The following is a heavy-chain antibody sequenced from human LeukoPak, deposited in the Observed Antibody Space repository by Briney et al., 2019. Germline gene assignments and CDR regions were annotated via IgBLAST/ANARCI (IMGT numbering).Heavy chain of an antibody. Sequence: ASVKVSCKASGYSFTSHYMHWVRQAPGQGLEWLGLINPSGSSTLYAQKFQGRVTMTRDMSTTTDYMELSSLRSEDTAVYYCARVWAVVVVAATPELNWFDPWGQGTLVTVSS. CDR1: GYSFTSHY. J-gene: IGHJ5*02. CDR2: INPSGSST. CDR3: ARVWAVVVVAATPELNWFDP. V-gene: IGHV1-46*01. D-gene: IGHD2-15*01.